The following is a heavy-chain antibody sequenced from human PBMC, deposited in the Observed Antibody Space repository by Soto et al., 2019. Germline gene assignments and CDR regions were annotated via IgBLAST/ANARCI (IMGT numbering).Heavy chain of an antibody. CDR1: GFTFSSYG. J-gene: IGHJ6*02. D-gene: IGHD3-10*01. CDR3: VRSAGSMVWGVPSYYYYYYGMDV. CDR2: IWYDGSNK. V-gene: IGHV3-33*01. Sequence: QVQLVESGGGVVQPGRSLRLSCAASGFTFSSYGMHWVRQAPGKGLEWVAVIWYDGSNKYYADSVKGRFTISRDNSKNTLYLQMNSLRAEDTAVYYCVRSAGSMVWGVPSYYYYYYGMDVWGQGTTVTVSS.